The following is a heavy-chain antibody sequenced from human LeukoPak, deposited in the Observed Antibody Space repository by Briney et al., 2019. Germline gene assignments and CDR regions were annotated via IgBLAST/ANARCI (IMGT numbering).Heavy chain of an antibody. D-gene: IGHD6-13*01. Sequence: GGSLRLSCAASGFTFSSYSMDWVRQAPGKGLEWVSYISSSSSTIYYADSVKGRFTISRDNAKSSLYLQMNSLRAEDTAVYYCARDGGYSSSWYAAYNWFDPWGQGTLVTVSS. CDR3: ARDGGYSSSWYAAYNWFDP. CDR1: GFTFSSYS. J-gene: IGHJ5*02. V-gene: IGHV3-48*01. CDR2: ISSSSSTI.